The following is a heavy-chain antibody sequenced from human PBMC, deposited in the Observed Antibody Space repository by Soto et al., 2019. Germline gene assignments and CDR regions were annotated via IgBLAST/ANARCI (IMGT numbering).Heavy chain of an antibody. CDR1: GFTFSSYA. CDR3: AKDRNRWLRFDLGY. CDR2: ITGRAGST. D-gene: IGHD5-12*01. Sequence: EVQLLESGGGLVQPGGSLRLSCAASGFTFSSYAMSWVRQPPGKGLEWVSSITGRAGSTYYADSVKGRFTISRDNSKNTLYLQMNGLRAEDTAVYYCAKDRNRWLRFDLGYWGQGTLVTVYS. J-gene: IGHJ4*02. V-gene: IGHV3-23*01.